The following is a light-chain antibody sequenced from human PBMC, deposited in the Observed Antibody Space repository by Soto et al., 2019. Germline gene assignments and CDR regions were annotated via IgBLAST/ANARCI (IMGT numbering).Light chain of an antibody. CDR2: EVT. V-gene: IGLV2-14*01. J-gene: IGLJ1*01. Sequence: QSALTQPASVSGSPGQSITISCPGTSSDVGGHNYVSWYQLHPRKAPKLLIYEVTFRPSGVSDRFSASKSGNTASLTISGLRAEDEADYDYSSYRIDTTPYYVFGTGTKLTVL. CDR1: SSDVGGHNY. CDR3: SSYRIDTTPYYV.